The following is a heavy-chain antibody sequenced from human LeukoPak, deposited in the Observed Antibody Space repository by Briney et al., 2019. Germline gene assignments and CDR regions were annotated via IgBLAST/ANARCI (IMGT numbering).Heavy chain of an antibody. CDR3: AKFLRGYGGNYFDY. D-gene: IGHD4-23*01. Sequence: GGSLRLSCAASGFTFSSYAMSWVRQAPGKGLEWVSAISGSGGSTYYADSVKGRFTISRDNSKNTLYLQMNSLRAEDAAVYYCAKFLRGYGGNYFDYWGQGTLVTVSS. CDR1: GFTFSSYA. CDR2: ISGSGGST. J-gene: IGHJ4*02. V-gene: IGHV3-23*01.